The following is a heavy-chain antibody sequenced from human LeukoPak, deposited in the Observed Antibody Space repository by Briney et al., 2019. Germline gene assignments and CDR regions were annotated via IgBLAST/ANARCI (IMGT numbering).Heavy chain of an antibody. CDR3: AKDRMDPVNY. CDR2: ITGSGDRT. Sequence: GGSLRLSCAASGFTFSSYSMNWVRQAPGKGLEWVSAITGSGDRTYYADSVKGRFTISRDNSKNTLYLQMNSLRAEDTALYYCAKDRMDPVNYWGQGTLVTVSS. J-gene: IGHJ4*02. V-gene: IGHV3-23*01. D-gene: IGHD2-2*03. CDR1: GFTFSSYS.